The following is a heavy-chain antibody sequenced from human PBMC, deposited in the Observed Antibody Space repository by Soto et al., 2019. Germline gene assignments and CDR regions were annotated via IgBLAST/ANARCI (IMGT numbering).Heavy chain of an antibody. CDR1: SVSNAW. V-gene: IGHV3-15*07. D-gene: IGHD6-13*01. Sequence: SVSNAWMNWVRQAPGKGLEWVGRIKSKTDGGTTDYVAPVKGRFTISRDDSKNTLYLQMNSLKTEDTAVYYCTTKRDLAAAGLDYWGQGTLVTVSS. J-gene: IGHJ4*02. CDR3: TTKRDLAAAGLDY. CDR2: IKSKTDGGTT.